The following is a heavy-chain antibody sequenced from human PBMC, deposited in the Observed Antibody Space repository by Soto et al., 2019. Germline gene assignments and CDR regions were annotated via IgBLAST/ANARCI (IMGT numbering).Heavy chain of an antibody. J-gene: IGHJ4*02. V-gene: IGHV4-30-4*01. CDR1: GGSISSGDYY. Sequence: LSLTCTVSGGSISSGDYYWGWIRQPPGKGLEWIGYIYYSGSTYYNPSLKSRVTISVGTSKNQFSLKLSSVTAADTAVYYCARVKSRCHDYWGQGTLVTVSS. D-gene: IGHD2-15*01. CDR3: ARVKSRCHDY. CDR2: IYYSGST.